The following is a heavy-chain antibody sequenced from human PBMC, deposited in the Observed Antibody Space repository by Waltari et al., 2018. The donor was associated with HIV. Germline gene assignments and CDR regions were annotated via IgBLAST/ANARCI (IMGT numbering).Heavy chain of an antibody. V-gene: IGHV3-15*01. D-gene: IGHD3-22*01. CDR1: GFTFGNAW. J-gene: IGHJ4*02. Sequence: EVQLVESGGGLVKPGGSLRLSCAASGFTFGNAWMTWVRQAPGKGLEGVGRIKSENDGGTTDYAAPVKGRFTISRDDSKNTLYLQMNSLKHEDTAVYYCTTDPPPYYYDTSGEGYWGQGTLVTVSS. CDR2: IKSENDGGTT. CDR3: TTDPPPYYYDTSGEGY.